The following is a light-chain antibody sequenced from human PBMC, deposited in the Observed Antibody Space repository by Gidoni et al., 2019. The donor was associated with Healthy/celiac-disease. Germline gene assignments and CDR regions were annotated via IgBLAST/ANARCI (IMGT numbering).Light chain of an antibody. J-gene: IGKJ4*01. CDR3: QQANSHLALT. Sequence: DIQLTQSPSFLSASVGDKVTITCRASQDIGSHIVWYQQKPGKAPKLLSYYAFILQSGVPSRLIGRGSGTEFSLSLSLLQPGDCATYYCQQANSHLALTFGGGTKVDI. CDR1: QDIGSH. V-gene: IGKV1-9*01. CDR2: YAF.